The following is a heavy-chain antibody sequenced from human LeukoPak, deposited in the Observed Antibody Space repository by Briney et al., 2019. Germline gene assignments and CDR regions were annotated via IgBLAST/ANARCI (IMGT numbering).Heavy chain of an antibody. CDR2: ISNNGGT. D-gene: IGHD1-7*01. Sequence: SETLSLTCSVSGGSFNNDYWSWTRQTPGKGLEWIGYISNNGGTIYNPSLKTRVTISVDTSKNQFFLKLASVTAADTAVYFCVRDRGPNLHYYIDVWGKGTTVTVSS. J-gene: IGHJ6*03. V-gene: IGHV4-59*01. CDR1: GGSFNNDY. CDR3: VRDRGPNLHYYIDV.